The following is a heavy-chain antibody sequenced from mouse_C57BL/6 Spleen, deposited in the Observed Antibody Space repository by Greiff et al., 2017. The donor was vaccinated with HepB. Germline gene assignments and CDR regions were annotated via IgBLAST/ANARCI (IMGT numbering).Heavy chain of an antibody. Sequence: EVQRVESGEGLVKPGGSLKLSCAASGFTFSSYAMSWVRHTPEKRLEWVAYISSGGDYIYYADTVKGRFTISRDNARNTLYLQMSSLKSEDTAMYYCTRDDYWFAYWGQGTLVTVSA. J-gene: IGHJ3*01. V-gene: IGHV5-9-1*02. CDR1: GFTFSSYA. D-gene: IGHD2-4*01. CDR2: ISSGGDYI. CDR3: TRDDYWFAY.